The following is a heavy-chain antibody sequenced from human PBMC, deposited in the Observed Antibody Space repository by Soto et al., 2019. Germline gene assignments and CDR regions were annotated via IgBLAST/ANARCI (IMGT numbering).Heavy chain of an antibody. D-gene: IGHD5-12*01. CDR2: IIPILGIA. J-gene: IGHJ4*02. V-gene: IGHV1-69*02. Sequence: GASVKVSCKASGGTFSSYTISWVRQDPGQGLEWMGRIIPILGIANYAQKFQGRVTITADKSTSTAYMELSSLRSEDTAVYYCARVSIVATIPYFDYWGQGTLVTVSS. CDR1: GGTFSSYT. CDR3: ARVSIVATIPYFDY.